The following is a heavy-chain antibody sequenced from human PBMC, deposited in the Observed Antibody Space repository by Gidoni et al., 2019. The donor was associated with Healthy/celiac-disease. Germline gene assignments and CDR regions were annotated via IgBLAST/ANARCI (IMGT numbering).Heavy chain of an antibody. CDR2: TYYSGST. Sequence: QLQLQESGPGLVKPSETLSLTCPVSGGSSSSSSYYWGWIRQPPGKGLEWIGSTYYSGSTYYNPSLKSRVTISVDTSKNQFSLKLSSVTAADTAVYYCARSPSGSYGPFDYWGQGTLVTVSS. J-gene: IGHJ4*02. CDR1: GGSSSSSSYY. D-gene: IGHD1-26*01. V-gene: IGHV4-39*01. CDR3: ARSPSGSYGPFDY.